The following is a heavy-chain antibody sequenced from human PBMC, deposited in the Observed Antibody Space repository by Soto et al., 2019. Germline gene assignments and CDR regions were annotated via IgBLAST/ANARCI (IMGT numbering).Heavy chain of an antibody. Sequence: VKLVESGGGVVQPGRSLRLSCTTSGFNLLMYGFHWVRQAPGKGLEWVASVWYDGSNEKYADSVKARFIISRDNSKNTIYLQMDSLTVEDTAVYYCVRDWSSNANAVNDNWGQGTLVTVSS. CDR2: VWYDGSNE. D-gene: IGHD2-8*02. CDR3: VRDWSSNANAVNDN. V-gene: IGHV3-33*01. J-gene: IGHJ4*02. CDR1: GFNLLMYG.